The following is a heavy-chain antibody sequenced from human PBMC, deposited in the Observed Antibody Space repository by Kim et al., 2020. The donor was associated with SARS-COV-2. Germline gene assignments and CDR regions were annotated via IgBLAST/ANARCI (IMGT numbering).Heavy chain of an antibody. D-gene: IGHD6-19*01. V-gene: IGHV4-34*01. J-gene: IGHJ4*01. CDR2: INHSGST. CDR3: SRAVRPWLVRPIFYYFDY. Sequence: SETLSLTCAVYGGSFSGYYWSWIRQPPGKGLEWIGEINHSGSTNYNPSLKSRVTISVDTSKNQFSLKLSSVTAADTAVYYCSRAVRPWLVRPIFYYFDY. CDR1: GGSFSGYY.